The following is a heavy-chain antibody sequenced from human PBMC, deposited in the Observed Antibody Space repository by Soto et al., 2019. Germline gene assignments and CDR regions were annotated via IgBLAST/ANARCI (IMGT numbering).Heavy chain of an antibody. CDR3: AKHPPPGYGNYVFDY. CDR1: GFTFSRYD. D-gene: IGHD1-7*01. V-gene: IGHV3-30*18. CDR2: ISNDGDNK. J-gene: IGHJ4*02. Sequence: QVQLVESGGGVVQPGRSLRLSCAASGFTFSRYDIHWVRQAPGKGLEWVALISNDGDNKYYADSVKGRFTISRDNSKNTLYLQMDSLRAEDTAVYYCAKHPPPGYGNYVFDYWGQGTLVTVSS.